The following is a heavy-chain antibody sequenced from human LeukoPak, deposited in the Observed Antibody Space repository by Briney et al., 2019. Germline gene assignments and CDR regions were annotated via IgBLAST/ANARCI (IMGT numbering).Heavy chain of an antibody. CDR1: SMRXYX. Sequence: SMRXYXXXWIRQAPGKGLEWIGFISFSGYTSYSPSLKSRVGISVDTSKRQFSLRLSSMATADTAIYYCARGRNDNGGMFFDSWAQGDLVTVSS. CDR2: ISFSGYT. CDR3: ARGRNDNGGMFFDS. D-gene: IGHD4-23*01. V-gene: IGHV4-59*01. J-gene: IGHJ4*02.